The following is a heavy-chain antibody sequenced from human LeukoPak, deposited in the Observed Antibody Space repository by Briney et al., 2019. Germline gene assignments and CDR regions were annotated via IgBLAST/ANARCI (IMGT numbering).Heavy chain of an antibody. V-gene: IGHV1-8*01. CDR3: ATQARGYCSGGSCHHP. J-gene: IGHJ5*02. CDR2: MNPNSGNT. D-gene: IGHD2-15*01. CDR1: GYTFTSYD. Sequence: ASVKVSCKASGYTFTSYDINWVRQATGQGLEWMGWMNPNSGNTGYAQKFQGRVTMTRNTSISTAYMELSSLRSEDTAVYYCATQARGYCSGGSCHHPWGQGTLVTVSS.